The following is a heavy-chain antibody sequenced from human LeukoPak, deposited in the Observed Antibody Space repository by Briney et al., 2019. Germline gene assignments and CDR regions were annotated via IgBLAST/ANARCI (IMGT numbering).Heavy chain of an antibody. J-gene: IGHJ5*02. Sequence: GGSLRLSCAASGFTFSSYRMIWLRQAPGKGLEWVSYISSSSSNIYYADSVKGRFTISRDNAKNSLYLQMNSLRAEDTAVYYCARDPSTGYDFWSGYSSFGFDPWGQGTLVTVSS. CDR1: GFTFSSYR. V-gene: IGHV3-48*01. CDR3: ARDPSTGYDFWSGYSSFGFDP. D-gene: IGHD3-3*01. CDR2: ISSSSSNI.